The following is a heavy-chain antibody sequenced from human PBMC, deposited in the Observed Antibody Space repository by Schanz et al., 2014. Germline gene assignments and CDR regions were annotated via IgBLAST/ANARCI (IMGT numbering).Heavy chain of an antibody. Sequence: DVQLLESGGGLVQPGESLRLSCAASGFTFTTYAMTWVRQAPGKGLEWVSNISPTGSSTYYADSVKGRFTISRDNSKNTLYLQMNSLRAEDTAVYYCARDHQWLARYYMDVWGQGTLVTVSS. CDR3: ARDHQWLARYYMDV. V-gene: IGHV3-23*01. D-gene: IGHD6-19*01. CDR2: ISPTGSST. CDR1: GFTFTTYA. J-gene: IGHJ4*02.